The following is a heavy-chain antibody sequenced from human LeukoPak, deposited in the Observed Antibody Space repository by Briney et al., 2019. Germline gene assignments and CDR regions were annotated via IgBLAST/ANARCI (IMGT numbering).Heavy chain of an antibody. Sequence: GGSLRLSCVASGFTVSSNYMSWVRQAPGKGLEWVSVIYSGGSTYYADSVKGRFTISRDNSKNTLYLQMNSLRAEDTAVYYCARADCFSSTCYLRSSWFDPWGQGTLVTVSS. CDR3: ARADCFSSTCYLRSSWFDP. V-gene: IGHV3-53*01. J-gene: IGHJ5*02. D-gene: IGHD2-2*01. CDR1: GFTVSSNY. CDR2: IYSGGST.